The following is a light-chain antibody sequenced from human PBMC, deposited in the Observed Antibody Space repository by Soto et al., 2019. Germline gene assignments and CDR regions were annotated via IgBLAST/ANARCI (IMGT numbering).Light chain of an antibody. CDR2: SNN. CDR1: TSNIGDNY. Sequence: QSVLTQPPSASGTPGQRVTISCSGSTSNIGDNYVCWYQQFPGTAPKLLIYSNNQRSSGVPARFSGSKSGTSGSLAISGLQPEDEADYYCSSWDDSLNGVVFGGGTKLTVL. J-gene: IGLJ2*01. CDR3: SSWDDSLNGVV. V-gene: IGLV1-44*01.